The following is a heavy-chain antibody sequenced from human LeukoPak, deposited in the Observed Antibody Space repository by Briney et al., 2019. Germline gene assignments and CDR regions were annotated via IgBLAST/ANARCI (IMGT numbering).Heavy chain of an antibody. CDR1: GFTFSNFE. Sequence: GGSLRLSCAASGFTFSNFEMNWVRQAPGKGLEWISHFDTSGGTKHYVDSVKGRFTISRDNAKNSLYLQMNSLGVEDTAVYYCSTGSIGGAYWGQGALVTVSS. V-gene: IGHV3-48*03. D-gene: IGHD3-10*01. CDR3: STGSIGGAY. J-gene: IGHJ4*02. CDR2: FDTSGGTK.